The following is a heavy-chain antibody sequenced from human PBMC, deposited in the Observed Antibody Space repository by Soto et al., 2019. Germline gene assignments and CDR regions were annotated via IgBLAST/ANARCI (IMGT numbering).Heavy chain of an antibody. J-gene: IGHJ4*02. Sequence: GGTNYAQKFQGRVTMTRDTSISTVYMELSRLRADDTAVYYCARQLAYCGGDCYTEPIDYWGQGTLVTVSS. V-gene: IGHV1-2*02. CDR3: ARQLAYCGGDCYTEPIDY. CDR2: GGT. D-gene: IGHD2-21*02.